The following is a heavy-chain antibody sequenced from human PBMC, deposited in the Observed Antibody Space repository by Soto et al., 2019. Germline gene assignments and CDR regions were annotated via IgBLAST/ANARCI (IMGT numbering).Heavy chain of an antibody. CDR1: GFTFISYA. CDR2: TSFDGSTE. D-gene: IGHD3-10*01. V-gene: IGHV3-30-3*01. Sequence: VQLVESGGGVVQPGRSLRLSCAASGFTFISYAMHWVRQAPGKGLEWVAVTSFDGSTEYYADSVKGRFTISRDNSKNTVYLQMNSLRSEDTAVYYCARSRHGSGSYTHFYYGLDVWGQGTTVTVSS. J-gene: IGHJ6*02. CDR3: ARSRHGSGSYTHFYYGLDV.